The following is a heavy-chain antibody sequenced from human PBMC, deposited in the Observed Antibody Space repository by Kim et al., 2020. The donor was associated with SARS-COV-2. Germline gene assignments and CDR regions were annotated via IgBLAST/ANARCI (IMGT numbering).Heavy chain of an antibody. V-gene: IGHV1-3*01. CDR3: ARNILRTTTLDY. D-gene: IGHD5-12*01. J-gene: IGHJ4*02. CDR1: GYIFTNYA. CDR2: INVGNGDT. Sequence: ASVKVSCKTSGYIFTNYAIHWVRQAPGQRLEWMGYINVGNGDTKYSQNFQGRVSLTRDTSASTAYMELISLRSEDSAVYYCARNILRTTTLDYCGQGTLVTVSS.